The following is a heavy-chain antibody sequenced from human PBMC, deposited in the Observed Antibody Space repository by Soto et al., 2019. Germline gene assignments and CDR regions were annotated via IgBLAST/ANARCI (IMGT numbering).Heavy chain of an antibody. CDR2: ISGSGGST. V-gene: IGHV3-23*01. Sequence: EVQLLESGGGLVQPGGSLRLSCAASGFTFSSYAMSWVRQAPGKGLEWVSAISGSGGSTYYADSVKGRFTISRDNSKNTLYLQMNSLRAEDTAVYYCAKDPGYCSGGSCYTPQGHYWGQGTLVTVSS. D-gene: IGHD2-15*01. CDR3: AKDPGYCSGGSCYTPQGHY. J-gene: IGHJ4*02. CDR1: GFTFSSYA.